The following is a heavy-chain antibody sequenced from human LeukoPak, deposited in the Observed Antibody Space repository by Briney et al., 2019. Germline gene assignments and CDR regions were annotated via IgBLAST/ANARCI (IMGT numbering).Heavy chain of an antibody. CDR1: GGSIRSYY. D-gene: IGHD3-10*01. J-gene: IGHJ5*02. CDR3: ARGSRKYGSGSYYWFDP. V-gene: IGHV4-59*12. Sequence: PSETLSLTCTVSGGSIRSYYWSWIRQPPGKGLEWLGYIYYSGSTNYNPSLKSRVTISVDTSKNQFSLKLSSVTAADTAVYYCARGSRKYGSGSYYWFDPWGQGTLVTVSS. CDR2: IYYSGST.